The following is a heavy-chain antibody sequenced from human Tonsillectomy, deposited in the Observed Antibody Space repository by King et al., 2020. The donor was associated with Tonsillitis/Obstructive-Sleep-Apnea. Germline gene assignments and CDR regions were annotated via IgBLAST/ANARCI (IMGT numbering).Heavy chain of an antibody. CDR2: INPSGGST. J-gene: IGHJ4*02. Sequence: VQLVQSGAEVKKPGASVKVSRKASGYTFTSYYMHWVRQAPGQGLEWMGIINPSGGSTSYAQKFQGRVTMTRDTSTSTVYMELSSLRSKDTAVYYCAREKVGAPTGGGGFDYWGQGTLVTVSS. CDR3: AREKVGAPTGGGGFDY. V-gene: IGHV1-46*01. D-gene: IGHD1-26*01. CDR1: GYTFTSYY.